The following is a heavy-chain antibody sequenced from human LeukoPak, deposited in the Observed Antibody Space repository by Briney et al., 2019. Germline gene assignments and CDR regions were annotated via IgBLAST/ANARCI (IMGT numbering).Heavy chain of an antibody. CDR2: ISWDGGST. CDR1: GFTFDDYA. J-gene: IGHJ4*02. D-gene: IGHD1-26*01. Sequence: GGSLRLSCAASGFTFDDYAMHWVRQAPGKGLEWVPLISWDGGSTYYADSVKGRFTISRDNSKNSLYLQMNSLRAEDTALYYCAKDRYSGSYYFDYWGQGTLVTVSS. V-gene: IGHV3-43D*03. CDR3: AKDRYSGSYYFDY.